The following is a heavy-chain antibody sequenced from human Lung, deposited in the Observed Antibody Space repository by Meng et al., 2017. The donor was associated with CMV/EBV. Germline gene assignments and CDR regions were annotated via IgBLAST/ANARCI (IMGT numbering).Heavy chain of an antibody. CDR3: ARLGDYCTDASCYYYFDY. D-gene: IGHD2-8*01. V-gene: IGHV3-7*01. J-gene: IGHJ4*02. CDR1: GFXIRPYW. CDR2: INQGGNEK. Sequence: SCAATGFXIRPYWMTWVRQAPGKGLEWVANINQGGNEKYYVDSVEGRFTISRDNARNSLLLQMNTIRAEDTAVYYCARLGDYCTDASCYYYFDYWXQGTLVTVSS.